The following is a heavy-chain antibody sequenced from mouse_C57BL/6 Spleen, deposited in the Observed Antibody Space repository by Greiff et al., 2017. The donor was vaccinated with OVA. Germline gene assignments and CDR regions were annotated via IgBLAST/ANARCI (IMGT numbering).Heavy chain of an antibody. Sequence: EVQLQESGPELVTPGASVKISCKASGYSFTDYNMNWVKQSNGKSLEWLGVINPNYGTTSYNQKFKGKATLTVDQSSSTAYMQHNSLTSEDSAVDYCARSSTTVVARNFAGFAYGGQGTLVTVSA. D-gene: IGHD1-1*01. CDR2: INPNYGTT. J-gene: IGHJ3*01. CDR3: ARSSTTVVARNFAGFAY. CDR1: GYSFTDYN. V-gene: IGHV1-39*01.